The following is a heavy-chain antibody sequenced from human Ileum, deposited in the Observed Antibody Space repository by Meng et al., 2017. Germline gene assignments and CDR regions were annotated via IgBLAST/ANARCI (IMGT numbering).Heavy chain of an antibody. D-gene: IGHD3-10*01. CDR3: AREWRGSYRHFDY. J-gene: IGHJ4*02. V-gene: IGHV4-4*02. CDR2: IHHSGST. CDR1: GGSISTSDW. Sequence: VQLQESGPGLLKPSGTLSLTCAVSGGSISTSDWWSWVRQPPGKGLEWIGEIHHSGSTNYNPSLKSRVTISVDKSKNQFSLKLNSVTAADTAVYYCAREWRGSYRHFDYWGQGTLVTVAS.